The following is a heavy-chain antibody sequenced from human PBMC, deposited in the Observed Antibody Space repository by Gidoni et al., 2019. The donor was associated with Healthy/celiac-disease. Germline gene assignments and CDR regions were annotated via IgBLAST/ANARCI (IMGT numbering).Heavy chain of an antibody. J-gene: IGHJ3*02. CDR2: INHSGST. V-gene: IGHV4-34*01. CDR3: ARGRKYNWNPPYAFDI. D-gene: IGHD1-20*01. Sequence: QVQLQQWGAGLLKPSETLSLTCAVYGGSFSGYYWSWIRQPPGKGLEWIGEINHSGSTNYNPSLKSRVTISVDTSKNQFSLKLSSVTAADTAVYYCARGRKYNWNPPYAFDIWGQGTMVTVSS. CDR1: GGSFSGYY.